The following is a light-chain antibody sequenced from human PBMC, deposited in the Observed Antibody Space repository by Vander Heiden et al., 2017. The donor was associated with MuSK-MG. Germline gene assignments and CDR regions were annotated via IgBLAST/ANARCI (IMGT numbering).Light chain of an antibody. CDR1: QSINVW. CDR3: QGDSGAPWA. V-gene: IGKV1-5*01. J-gene: IGKJ1*01. CDR2: DVS. Sequence: DIQMTQSPSTLSASVGDRVTITCRASQSINVWLAWYQQKPGKAPKPLIYDVSTWERGVPLRFSGSGSATEFTLTIARVHPEDVATDYCQGDSGAPWAFGQGTKVDI.